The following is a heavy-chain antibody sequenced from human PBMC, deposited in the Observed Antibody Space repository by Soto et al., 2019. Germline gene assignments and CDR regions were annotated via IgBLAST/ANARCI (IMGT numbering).Heavy chain of an antibody. CDR2: INEDGSLT. V-gene: IGHV3-74*01. CDR3: VAGFR. J-gene: IGHJ4*02. CDR1: GFSFTNIW. D-gene: IGHD6-13*01. Sequence: EVQLVESGGGLVQPGGSLRLSCAASGFSFTNIWMYWLRQAPGKGLVWVCRINEDGSLTSHADSVRGRFTISRDNAKNSLYLQMNSPRAYDTAVYYCVAGFRWGQGTLVTVSS.